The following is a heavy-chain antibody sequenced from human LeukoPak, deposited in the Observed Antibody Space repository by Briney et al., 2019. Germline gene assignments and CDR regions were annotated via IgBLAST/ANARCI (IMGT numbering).Heavy chain of an antibody. CDR2: IFNSGTST. J-gene: IGHJ4*02. D-gene: IGHD4-17*01. CDR3: AKDMYGDFGGVDY. CDR1: GFTFSTYA. Sequence: GGSLRLSXAASGFTFSTYAMTWVRQAPGKGLEWVSVIFNSGTSTYYASSVKGRLTISRGNSKNTLNLQMSSLRAEDTAVYYCAKDMYGDFGGVDYWGQGTLVTVSS. V-gene: IGHV3-23*01.